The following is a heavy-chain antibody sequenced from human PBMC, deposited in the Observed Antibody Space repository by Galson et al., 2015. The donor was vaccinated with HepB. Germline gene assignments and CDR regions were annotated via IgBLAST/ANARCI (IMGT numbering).Heavy chain of an antibody. V-gene: IGHV4-31*03. CDR2: LYYSGST. CDR1: GGSISSGGYH. D-gene: IGHD2-15*01. Sequence: TLSLTCTVPGGSISSGGYHWTWIRQHPGKGLEWIGSLYYSGSTYYNPSLKSRATMSADTSKNQFSLKLSSVTAADTAVYYCARDRAGRIVWGQGTLVTVSS. CDR3: ARDRAGRIV. J-gene: IGHJ1*01.